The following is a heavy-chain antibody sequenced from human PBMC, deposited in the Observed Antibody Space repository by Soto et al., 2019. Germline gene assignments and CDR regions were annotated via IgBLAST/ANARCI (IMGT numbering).Heavy chain of an antibody. CDR2: ISNSGGNT. CDR3: AKDQRGVSAAARMDV. D-gene: IGHD6-13*01. Sequence: EVQLLESGGALVQPGGSLRLSCAASGYTFSSYAMTWVRQAPGKGLEWVSAISNSGGNTFHADSVKGRFTISRDNSKNTLYLQTSSLRAEDTAVYYCAKDQRGVSAAARMDVWGQGTTVTVSS. J-gene: IGHJ6*02. CDR1: GYTFSSYA. V-gene: IGHV3-23*01.